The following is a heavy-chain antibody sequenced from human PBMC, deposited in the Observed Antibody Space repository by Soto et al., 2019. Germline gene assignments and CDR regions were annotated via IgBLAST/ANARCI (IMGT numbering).Heavy chain of an antibody. CDR3: ARDISNGYNSY. CDR1: GFTLGDYW. J-gene: IGHJ4*02. Sequence: GGSLRLSCTASGFTLGDYWMHWVRQIPGKGLVWVSRINKDGSVTNYAESVTGRFTISRDNAENTLFLQMNSLRADDTAVYYCARDISNGYNSYWGQGTLVTVSS. V-gene: IGHV3-74*01. D-gene: IGHD5-12*01. CDR2: INKDGSVT.